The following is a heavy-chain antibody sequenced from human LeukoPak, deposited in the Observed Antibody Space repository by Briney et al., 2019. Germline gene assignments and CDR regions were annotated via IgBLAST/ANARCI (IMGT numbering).Heavy chain of an antibody. J-gene: IGHJ4*02. D-gene: IGHD3-16*01. CDR1: GFTFSSYA. V-gene: IGHV3-23*01. CDR3: ARGENTYIDY. Sequence: GGSLRLSCAASGFTFSSYAMSWVRQAPGKGLEWVSTISGNGDSTYYADSVKGRFTISRDNSKNTLYLQMNSLRAEDTAVYYCARGENTYIDYWGQGTLVTVSS. CDR2: ISGNGDST.